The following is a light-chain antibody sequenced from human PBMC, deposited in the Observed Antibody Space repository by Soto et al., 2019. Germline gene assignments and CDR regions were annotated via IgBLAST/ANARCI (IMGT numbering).Light chain of an antibody. J-gene: IGKJ4*01. V-gene: IGKV3-20*01. CDR2: GAS. CDR1: QSITQSF. CDR3: QQYASSPLT. Sequence: ELVLTQSPGTLSMSPGERATLSCRASQSITQSFLAWYQQRPGQSPRLLIYGASNRAAGIPGRFSGSGSGTDFSLTISRLEPEDFAVYYCQQYASSPLTFGGGTKVDIK.